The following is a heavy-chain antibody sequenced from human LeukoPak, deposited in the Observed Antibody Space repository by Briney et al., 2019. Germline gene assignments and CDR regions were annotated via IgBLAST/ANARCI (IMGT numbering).Heavy chain of an antibody. Sequence: PGGSLRLSCAASGFTFSSYGMHWVRQAPGKGLDWVAFIHHDGSNKYYADSVRGRFTISRDNSKNTLYLQMNSLRAEDTAVYYCAKEGFRYYDSSGYYRTDNVDYWGQGTLVTVSS. D-gene: IGHD3-22*01. CDR3: AKEGFRYYDSSGYYRTDNVDY. CDR2: IHHDGSNK. V-gene: IGHV3-30*02. J-gene: IGHJ4*02. CDR1: GFTFSSYG.